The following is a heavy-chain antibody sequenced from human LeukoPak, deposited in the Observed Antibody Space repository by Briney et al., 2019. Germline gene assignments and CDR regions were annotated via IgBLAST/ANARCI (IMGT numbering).Heavy chain of an antibody. V-gene: IGHV4-39*01. D-gene: IGHD4-17*01. CDR1: GGSISSSSYY. J-gene: IGHJ3*02. Sequence: SETLSLTCTVSGGSISSSSYYRGWIRQPPGKGLEWIGSIYYSGSTYYNPSLKSRVTTSVDTSKNQFSLKLSSVTAADTAVYYCARPTVTALDAFDIWGQGTMVTVSS. CDR3: ARPTVTALDAFDI. CDR2: IYYSGST.